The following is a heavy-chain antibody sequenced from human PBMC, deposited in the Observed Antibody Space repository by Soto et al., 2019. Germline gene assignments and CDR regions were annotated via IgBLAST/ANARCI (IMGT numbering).Heavy chain of an antibody. Sequence: SETLSLTCTVSGGSINSGGYYWSWIRQPPGKGLEWIGYIYYSGSTNYNPSLKSRVTISVDTSKNQFSLKLSSVTAADTAVYYCARRYGGNFDYWGQGTLVTVSS. CDR2: IYYSGST. CDR1: GGSINSGGYY. CDR3: ARRYGGNFDY. V-gene: IGHV4-61*08. D-gene: IGHD3-16*01. J-gene: IGHJ4*02.